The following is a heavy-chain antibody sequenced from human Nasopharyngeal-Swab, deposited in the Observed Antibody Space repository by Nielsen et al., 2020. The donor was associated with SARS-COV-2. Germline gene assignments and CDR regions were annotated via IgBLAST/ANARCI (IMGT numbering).Heavy chain of an antibody. D-gene: IGHD1-7*01. CDR1: GFTFSGYW. CDR3: ARVGLGYNWNYFDPYYYYGMDV. Sequence: GESLKISCAASGFTFSGYWMSWVRQAPGKGLEWVANIKQDGSEKYYVDSVKGRFTISRDNAKNSLYLQMNSLRAEDTAVYYCARVGLGYNWNYFDPYYYYGMDVWGQGTTVTVSS. CDR2: IKQDGSEK. J-gene: IGHJ6*02. V-gene: IGHV3-7*03.